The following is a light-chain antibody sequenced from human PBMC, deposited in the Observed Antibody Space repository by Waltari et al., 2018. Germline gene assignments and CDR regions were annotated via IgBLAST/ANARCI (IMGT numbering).Light chain of an antibody. J-gene: IGKJ5*01. CDR3: QHYGSSPPIT. Sequence: DIVLTQSPGTLSLSPGERATLPCRASQSVASSYLAWYQQRPGQAPSLLIYAASSRASGIPDRFSGSGSGTDFTLTISRLEPEDFAVYYCQHYGSSPPITFGQGTRLEIK. CDR1: QSVASSY. CDR2: AAS. V-gene: IGKV3-20*01.